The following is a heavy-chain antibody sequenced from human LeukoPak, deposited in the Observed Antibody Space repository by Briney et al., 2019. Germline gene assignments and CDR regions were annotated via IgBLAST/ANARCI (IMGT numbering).Heavy chain of an antibody. CDR1: GFTFSSYA. J-gene: IGHJ5*02. CDR3: AKVKRPFNGIDP. V-gene: IGHV3-23*01. D-gene: IGHD4-17*01. CDR2: ISGSGGST. Sequence: GGSLRLSCAASGFTFSSYAMSWVRQAPGKGLEWVSAISGSGGSTYYADSVKGRFTISRDNAKNTLYLQMKSRRAEDTGVYYCAKVKRPFNGIDPWGQGTLVTVSS.